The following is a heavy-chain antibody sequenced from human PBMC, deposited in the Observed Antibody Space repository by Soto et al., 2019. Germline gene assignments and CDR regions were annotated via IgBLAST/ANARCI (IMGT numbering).Heavy chain of an antibody. CDR1: GGSISSGGYS. D-gene: IGHD3-9*01. CDR3: ARARRRVNYDILTGPDFDY. V-gene: IGHV4-30-2*01. CDR2: IYHSGST. J-gene: IGHJ4*02. Sequence: SETLSLTCAVSGGSISSGGYSWSWIRQPPGKGLEWIGYIYHSGSTYYNPSLKSRVTISVDRSKNQFSLKLGSVTAAYTAVYYCARARRRVNYDILTGPDFDYWGQGTLVTVSS.